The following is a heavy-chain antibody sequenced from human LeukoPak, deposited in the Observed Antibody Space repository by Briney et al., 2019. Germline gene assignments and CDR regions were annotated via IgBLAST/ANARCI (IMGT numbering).Heavy chain of an antibody. J-gene: IGHJ4*02. V-gene: IGHV4-4*07. D-gene: IGHD6-19*01. Sequence: SETLSLTCTVSGGSISNYHWSWIRQPAGKGLEWIGQIHTSGSTNYNPPLKSRVSMSIDTTKDQVSLTIRSVTAADTAFYYCARRDISSGWSFDYWGQGTLVTVSS. CDR1: GGSISNYH. CDR2: IHTSGST. CDR3: ARRDISSGWSFDY.